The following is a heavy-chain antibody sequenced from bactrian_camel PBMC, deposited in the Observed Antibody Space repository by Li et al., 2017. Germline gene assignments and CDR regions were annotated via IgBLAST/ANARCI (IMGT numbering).Heavy chain of an antibody. J-gene: IGHJ4*01. CDR1: GFKFDAD. CDR2: IIRGDGTT. Sequence: VQLAESGGGSVQPGGSLRLSCTASGFKFDADMGWYRQAPGNECEMVSIIRGDGTTYYGDFVKGRFTISHDNAKNSVDLQMNSLKPDDTAVYYCAATGQMLSVAGCRTQGTQVTVS. V-gene: IGHV3S60*01. D-gene: IGHD1*01.